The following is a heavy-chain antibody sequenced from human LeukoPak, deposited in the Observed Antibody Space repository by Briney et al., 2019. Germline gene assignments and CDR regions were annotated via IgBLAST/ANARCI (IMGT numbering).Heavy chain of an antibody. J-gene: IGHJ4*02. CDR1: GFTFTNHY. CDR2: TTNTPNAYTT. CDR3: GRDTATAIDY. D-gene: IGHD5-18*01. V-gene: IGHV3-72*01. Sequence: GGSLTLSCAASGFTFTNHYMDWVRQAPGMGLEWIARTTNTPNAYTTAYAASVRGRFTVSRDDSKSLLHLQMCSLKTDDTAVYYCGRDTATAIDYWGRGTLVTVSS.